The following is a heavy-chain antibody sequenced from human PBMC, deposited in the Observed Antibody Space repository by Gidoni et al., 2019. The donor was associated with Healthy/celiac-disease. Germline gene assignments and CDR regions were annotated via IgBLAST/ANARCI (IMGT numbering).Heavy chain of an antibody. V-gene: IGHV2-5*01. CDR2: IYWNDDK. CDR1: GFSLSTSGVG. CDR3: AHIRFLEWSPGGWFDP. J-gene: IGHJ5*02. D-gene: IGHD3-3*01. Sequence: QITLKESGPTLVKPTQTLTLTCTFSGFSLSTSGVGVGWIRQPPGKALEWLALIYWNDDKRYSPSLKSRLTITKDTSKNQVVLTMTNMDPVDTATYYCAHIRFLEWSPGGWFDPWGQGTLVTVSS.